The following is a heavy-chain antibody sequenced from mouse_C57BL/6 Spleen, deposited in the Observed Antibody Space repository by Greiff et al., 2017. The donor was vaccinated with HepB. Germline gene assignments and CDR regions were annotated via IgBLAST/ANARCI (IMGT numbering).Heavy chain of an antibody. J-gene: IGHJ4*01. D-gene: IGHD2-1*01. CDR3: AREGVYGNYGYYAMDY. CDR2: ISSGSSTI. CDR1: GFTFSDYG. Sequence: EVKLVESGGGLVKPGGSLKLSCAASGFTFSDYGMHWVRQAPEKGLEWVAYISSGSSTIYYADTVKGRFTISRDNAKNTLFLQMTSLRSEDTDMYYCAREGVYGNYGYYAMDYWGQGTSVTVSS. V-gene: IGHV5-17*01.